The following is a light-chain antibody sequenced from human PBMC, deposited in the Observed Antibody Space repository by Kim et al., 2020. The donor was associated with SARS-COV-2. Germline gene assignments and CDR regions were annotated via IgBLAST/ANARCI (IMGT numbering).Light chain of an antibody. CDR3: QSWGPGIRV. CDR2: VNSDGRH. V-gene: IGLV4-69*02. J-gene: IGLJ3*02. CDR1: SEYSGYA. Sequence: QLVLTQSPSASASLGASVKLTCTLNSEYSGYAIAWHQQQPQKGPRYLMKVNSDGRHSKGDGIPDRFSGSSSGAERYLTISSLQSEDEADYYCQSWGPGIRVFGGGTQLTVL.